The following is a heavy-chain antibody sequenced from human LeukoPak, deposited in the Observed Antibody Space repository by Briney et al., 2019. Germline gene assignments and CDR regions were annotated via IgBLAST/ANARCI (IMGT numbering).Heavy chain of an antibody. V-gene: IGHV4-4*07. CDR2: IYTSGST. Sequence: PSETLSLTCTVSGGSISSYYWSWIRQPAGKGLEWIGRIYTSGSTNYNPSLKSRVTMSVVTSKNQFSLKLSSVTAADTAVYYCARSRVGYCTGGVCPWYFDLWGRGTLVTVSS. CDR1: GGSISSYY. CDR3: ARSRVGYCTGGVCPWYFDL. D-gene: IGHD2-8*02. J-gene: IGHJ2*01.